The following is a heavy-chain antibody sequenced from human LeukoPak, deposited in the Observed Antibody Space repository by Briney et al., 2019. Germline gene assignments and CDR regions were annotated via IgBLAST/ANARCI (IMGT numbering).Heavy chain of an antibody. J-gene: IGHJ4*02. CDR3: ARDKIVGATHFDY. D-gene: IGHD1-26*01. CDR2: IQQDGSEK. CDR1: GFTFSSYA. Sequence: GGSLRLSCVASGFTFSSYAMTWVRQAPGKGLEWVANIQQDGSEKYYVDSVKGRFTISRDNAKNSLYLQMNSLRAEDTAVYYCARDKIVGATHFDYWGQGTLVTVSS. V-gene: IGHV3-7*01.